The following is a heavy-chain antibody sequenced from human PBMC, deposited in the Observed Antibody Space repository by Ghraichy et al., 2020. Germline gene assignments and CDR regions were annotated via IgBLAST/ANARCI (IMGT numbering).Heavy chain of an antibody. J-gene: IGHJ4*02. V-gene: IGHV4-59*01. CDR3: ARFLRGSEYFDY. CDR1: GGSISSYY. D-gene: IGHD2/OR15-2a*01. CDR2: IYYSGST. Sequence: SETLSLTCTVSGGSISSYYWSWIRQPPGKGLEWIGYIYYSGSTNYNPSLKSRVTISVDTSKNQFSLKLSSVTAADTAVYYCARFLRGSEYFDYWGQGTLVTVSS.